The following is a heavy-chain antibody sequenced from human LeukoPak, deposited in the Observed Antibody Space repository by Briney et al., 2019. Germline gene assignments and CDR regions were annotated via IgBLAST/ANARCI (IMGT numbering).Heavy chain of an antibody. Sequence: SETLSLTRTVSGGSISSYYWSWIRQPPGKGLEWIGYIYTSGSTNYNPSLKSRVTISVDTSKNQFSLKLSSVTAADTAVYYCARRSTDHDFWSGSGGPYYYYYMDVWGKGTTVTVSS. V-gene: IGHV4-4*09. D-gene: IGHD3-3*01. CDR2: IYTSGST. CDR3: ARRSTDHDFWSGSGGPYYYYYMDV. J-gene: IGHJ6*03. CDR1: GGSISSYY.